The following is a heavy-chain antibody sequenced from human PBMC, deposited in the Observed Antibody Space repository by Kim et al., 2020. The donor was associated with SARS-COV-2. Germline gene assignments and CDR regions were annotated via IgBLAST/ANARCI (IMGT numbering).Heavy chain of an antibody. D-gene: IGHD1-26*01. Sequence: SETLSLTCTVSGGSISSSSYYWGWIRQPPGKGLEWIGSIYYSGSTYYNPSLKSRVTISVDTSKNQFSLKLSSVTAADTAVYYCARQGSGSYYFEIDYWGQGTLVTVSS. CDR2: IYYSGST. CDR1: GGSISSSSYY. J-gene: IGHJ4*02. V-gene: IGHV4-39*01. CDR3: ARQGSGSYYFEIDY.